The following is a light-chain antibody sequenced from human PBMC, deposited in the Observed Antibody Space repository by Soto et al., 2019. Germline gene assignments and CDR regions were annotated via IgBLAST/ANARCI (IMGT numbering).Light chain of an antibody. V-gene: IGLV1-40*01. CDR1: SSNIGAGYD. CDR2: GNS. J-gene: IGLJ1*01. Sequence: QSVLTQPPSVSGAPGQRVTISCTGSSSNIGAGYDVHWYQQLPGTAPKLLIYGNSNRPSGVPDRFSGSKSGTSASLAITGLQAEDEAEYYCQSFDAGVSGYVFGPGTKVTVL. CDR3: QSFDAGVSGYV.